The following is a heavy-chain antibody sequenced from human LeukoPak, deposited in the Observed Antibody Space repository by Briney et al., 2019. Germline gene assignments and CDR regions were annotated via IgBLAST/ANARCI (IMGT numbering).Heavy chain of an antibody. J-gene: IGHJ4*02. V-gene: IGHV3-9*01. CDR3: TKAESSTFGYGYFDS. CDR2: LSWNSGAL. CDR1: GFTFDNYA. Sequence: PGRSLRLSCEASGFTFDNYAMHWVRQAPGKGLEWVSGLSWNSGALGYADSVRGRFTISRDNAKNSLYLQMNSLTAEDTALYYCTKAESSTFGYGYFDSWGQGTLVTVSS. D-gene: IGHD2-2*01.